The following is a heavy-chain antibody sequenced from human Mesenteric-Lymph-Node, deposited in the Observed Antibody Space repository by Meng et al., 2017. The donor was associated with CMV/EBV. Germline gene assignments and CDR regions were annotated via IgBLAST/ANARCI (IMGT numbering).Heavy chain of an antibody. CDR1: GGTFSSYA. D-gene: IGHD6-19*01. J-gene: IGHJ4*02. CDR3: ARDPGQWLAPGYY. V-gene: IGHV1-8*02. Sequence: ASVKVSCKASGGTFSSYAISWVRQATGQGPEWMGWMNPNSGNTAYAQKFQGRVAMTRNTSISTAYMELSSLRSEDTALYYCARDPGQWLAPGYYWGQGTLVTVSS. CDR2: MNPNSGNT.